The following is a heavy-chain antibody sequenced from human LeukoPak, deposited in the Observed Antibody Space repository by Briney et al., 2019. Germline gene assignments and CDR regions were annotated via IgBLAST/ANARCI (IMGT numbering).Heavy chain of an antibody. Sequence: GESLKISCKGSGYSFTSYWIGWVRQMPGKGLEWMGIIYPGDSDTRYSPSFQGQVTISADKSISTAYLQWSSLKASDTAMYYCARHGRYSYGLALQGWFDPWGQGTLVTVSS. CDR1: GYSFTSYW. D-gene: IGHD5-18*01. J-gene: IGHJ5*02. V-gene: IGHV5-51*01. CDR3: ARHGRYSYGLALQGWFDP. CDR2: IYPGDSDT.